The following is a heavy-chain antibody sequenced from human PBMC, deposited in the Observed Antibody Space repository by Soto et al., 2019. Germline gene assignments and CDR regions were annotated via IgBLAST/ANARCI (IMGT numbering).Heavy chain of an antibody. Sequence: ASVKVSCKASGYTFTSYGISWVRQAPGQGLEWMGWISAYNGNTNYAQKLQGRVTMTTDTSTSTAYMELRSLRYDDTAVYYCAIINYYYGSGSYYGPDFDYWGQGTLVTVSS. CDR2: ISAYNGNT. CDR3: AIINYYYGSGSYYGPDFDY. D-gene: IGHD3-10*01. V-gene: IGHV1-18*04. J-gene: IGHJ4*02. CDR1: GYTFTSYG.